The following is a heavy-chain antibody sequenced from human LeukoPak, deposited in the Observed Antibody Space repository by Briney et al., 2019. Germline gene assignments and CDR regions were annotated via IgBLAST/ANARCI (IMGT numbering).Heavy chain of an antibody. V-gene: IGHV3-33*01. Sequence: GGSLRLSCAASGFTFSNKVMHWVRQAPGKGLEWVAVMWYDGSNKDYADSVKGRFTISRDNSKNTLYLQMNSLRAEDTAVYYCARDGKTYYDFWRGYSYYYYYMDVWGKGTTVTVSS. CDR1: GFTFSNKV. D-gene: IGHD3-3*01. J-gene: IGHJ6*03. CDR3: ARDGKTYYDFWRGYSYYYYYMDV. CDR2: MWYDGSNK.